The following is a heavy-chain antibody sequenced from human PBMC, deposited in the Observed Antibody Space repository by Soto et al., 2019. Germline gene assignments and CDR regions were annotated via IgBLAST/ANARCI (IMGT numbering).Heavy chain of an antibody. CDR3: ARSQGSSTSLEIYYYYYYGMDV. CDR2: IIPISGTA. Sequence: QVQLVQSGAEVKKPGSSVKVSCKASGGTFSSYAISWVRQAPGQGIEWMGGIIPISGTANYAQKFQGRVTITADESTNMELSSLRSEDTAVYYCARSQGSSTSLEIYYYYYYGMDVWGQGTTVTVSS. J-gene: IGHJ6*02. V-gene: IGHV1-69*01. CDR1: GGTFSSYA. D-gene: IGHD2-2*01.